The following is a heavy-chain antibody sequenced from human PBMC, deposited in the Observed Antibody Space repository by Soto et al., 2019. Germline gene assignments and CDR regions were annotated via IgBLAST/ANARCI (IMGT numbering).Heavy chain of an antibody. CDR1: GFTFSSYE. V-gene: IGHV3-48*03. CDR3: ARDQLELRTYYGMDV. CDR2: ISSSGSTI. J-gene: IGHJ6*02. Sequence: GGSLRLSCAASGFTFSSYEMNWVRQAPGKGLEWVSYISSSGSTIYYADSVKGRFTISRDNAKNSLYLQMNSLRAEDTAVYYCARDQLELRTYYGMDVWGQGTTVTV. D-gene: IGHD1-7*01.